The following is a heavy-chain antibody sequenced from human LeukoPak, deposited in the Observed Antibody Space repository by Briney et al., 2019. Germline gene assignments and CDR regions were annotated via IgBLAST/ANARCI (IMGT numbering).Heavy chain of an antibody. V-gene: IGHV4-39*07. J-gene: IGHJ6*02. D-gene: IGHD2-2*01. Sequence: SETLSLTCTVSGGSISSSSYYWGWIRQPPGKGLEWIGSIYYGGSSYYNPSLKSRVSISVDTSNNQSSLKVNSVTAADTAVYYCARDAGHQLSRRNYYAMDVWGQGTTVTVSS. CDR3: ARDAGHQLSRRNYYAMDV. CDR1: GGSISSSSYY. CDR2: IYYGGSS.